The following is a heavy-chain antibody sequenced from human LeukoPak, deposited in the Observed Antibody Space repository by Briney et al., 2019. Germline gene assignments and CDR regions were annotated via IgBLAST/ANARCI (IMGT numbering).Heavy chain of an antibody. V-gene: IGHV1-8*01. D-gene: IGHD3-16*01. J-gene: IGHJ5*02. CDR3: ARGRLNMITFDSSNWFDP. CDR2: MNPNSGNT. Sequence: LGASVKVSCKASGYTFTSYDINWVRQATGQGLEWMGWMNPNSGNTGYAQKFQGRVTMTRNTSISTAYMELSSLRSEDTAVYYCARGRLNMITFDSSNWFDPWGQGTLVTVSS. CDR1: GYTFTSYD.